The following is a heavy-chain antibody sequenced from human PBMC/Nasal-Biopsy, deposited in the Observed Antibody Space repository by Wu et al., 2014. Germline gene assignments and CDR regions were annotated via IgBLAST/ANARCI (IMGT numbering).Heavy chain of an antibody. CDR1: GGSISSDVHY. J-gene: IGHJ4*02. CDR2: VDSSGRT. V-gene: IGHV4-61*08. Sequence: TLSLTCSVSGGSISSDVHYWSWIRQLPGEGLEWIGQVDSSGRTNYNPSLKSRVTISLDTSKNQFSLKLSSVTAVDTAVYYCARDRGGEGYFDSWGQGTLVTVSS. D-gene: IGHD3-10*01. CDR3: ARDRGGEGYFDS.